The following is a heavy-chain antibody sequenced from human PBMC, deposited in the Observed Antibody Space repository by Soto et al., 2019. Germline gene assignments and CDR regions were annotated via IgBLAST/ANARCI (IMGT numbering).Heavy chain of an antibody. D-gene: IGHD3-10*01. CDR3: ASSYGSVYRAVDY. V-gene: IGHV1-69*02. CDR1: GDTFNFYS. J-gene: IGHJ4*02. CDR2: VNPIVSMS. Sequence: QVQLVQSGAEVKRPGSSVKVSCKASGDTFNFYSINWVRQAPGLGLEWMGRVNPIVSMSNYAQKFQGRVTMTADKSTSTAYMELSSLRSEDMVIYYCASSYGSVYRAVDYWGQGALVTVSS.